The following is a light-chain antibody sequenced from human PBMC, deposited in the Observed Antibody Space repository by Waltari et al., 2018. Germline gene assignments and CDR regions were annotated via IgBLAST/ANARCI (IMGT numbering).Light chain of an antibody. CDR2: DVS. V-gene: IGLV2-14*03. J-gene: IGLJ1*01. CDR1: CGAVGVYNF. CDR3: SSYTSSSAPH. Sequence: SALTHPAPVVGTPGQPVTISWTGTCGAVGVYNFASWYQQHPGKAPKLMIYDVSNRPSGVSNHFSGSNSGNTASLTISGLQAEDEADYYCSSYTSSSAPHFGTGTKVTVL.